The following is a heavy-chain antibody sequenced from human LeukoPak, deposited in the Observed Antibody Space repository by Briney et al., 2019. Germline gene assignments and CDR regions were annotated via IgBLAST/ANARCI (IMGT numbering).Heavy chain of an antibody. D-gene: IGHD3-9*01. Sequence: VASVNVSCKASGGTFSSYAISWVRQAPGQGLEWMGRINPNSGGTNDAQKFQGRVTMTRDTSISTAYMELSRLRSDDTAVYYCARERYDILTCYGHWGQGTLVTVSS. CDR2: INPNSGGT. V-gene: IGHV1-2*06. J-gene: IGHJ4*02. CDR3: ARERYDILTCYGH. CDR1: GGTFSSYA.